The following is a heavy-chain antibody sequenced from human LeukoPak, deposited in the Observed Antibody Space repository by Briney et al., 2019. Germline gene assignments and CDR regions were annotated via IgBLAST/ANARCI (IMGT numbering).Heavy chain of an antibody. CDR3: ARDSSGSLEY. J-gene: IGHJ4*02. D-gene: IGHD1-26*01. Sequence: GGSLTLSCAASGFTFDDYTMHWVRQAPGKGLEWVSLISWNGYSTSYGDSVKGRFTISRDNNKDSLYLQMNSLRTEDTALYYCARDSSGSLEYWGQGTLVTVSS. V-gene: IGHV3-43*01. CDR1: GFTFDDYT. CDR2: ISWNGYST.